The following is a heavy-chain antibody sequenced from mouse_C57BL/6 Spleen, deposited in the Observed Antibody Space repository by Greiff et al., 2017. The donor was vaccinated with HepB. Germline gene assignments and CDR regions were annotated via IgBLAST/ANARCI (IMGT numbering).Heavy chain of an antibody. Sequence: QVQLQQSGAEPVRPGASVTLSCKASGYTFTDYEMHWVKQTPVHGLEWIGAIDPETGGTAYNQKFKGKAILTADKSSSTAYMELRSLTSEDSAVYYCTRKDYGSSSFAYWGQGTLVTVSA. J-gene: IGHJ3*01. CDR2: IDPETGGT. CDR1: GYTFTDYE. V-gene: IGHV1-15*01. D-gene: IGHD1-1*01. CDR3: TRKDYGSSSFAY.